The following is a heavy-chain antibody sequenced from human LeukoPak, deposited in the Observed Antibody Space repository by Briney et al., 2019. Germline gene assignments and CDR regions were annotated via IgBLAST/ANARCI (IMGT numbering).Heavy chain of an antibody. CDR2: ISGSGGTT. V-gene: IGHV3-23*01. CDR1: GFTFRSDA. J-gene: IGHJ4*02. CDR3: AKHHCSSTSCYRVFDF. D-gene: IGHD2-2*02. Sequence: GGSLRLSCAASGFTFRSDAMSWVRQAPGKGLEWVSGISGSGGTTYYADSVKGRFTISRDKSKNTLYLQMNSLRAEDTAVYYCAKHHCSSTSCYRVFDFWGQGTLVTVSS.